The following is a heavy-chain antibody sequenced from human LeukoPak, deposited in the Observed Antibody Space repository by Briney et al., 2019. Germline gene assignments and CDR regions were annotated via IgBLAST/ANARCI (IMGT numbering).Heavy chain of an antibody. CDR2: INQDGSEK. D-gene: IGHD2-15*01. CDR1: GFTFSSYW. J-gene: IGHJ4*02. Sequence: LTGGSLRLSCAASGFTFSSYWMSWVRQAPGKGLEWVANINQDGSEKYYVDSVKGRLTISRDNAKDSLYLQMNSLRAEDTAIYYCARTKYCSGGSCYKEYWGQGTLVTVSS. CDR3: ARTKYCSGGSCYKEY. V-gene: IGHV3-7*01.